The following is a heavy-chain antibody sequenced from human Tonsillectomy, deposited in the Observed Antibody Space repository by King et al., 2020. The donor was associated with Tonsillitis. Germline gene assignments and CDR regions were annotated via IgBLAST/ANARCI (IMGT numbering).Heavy chain of an antibody. Sequence: QLVQSGGGLVQPGGSLRLSCAASGFTFSGYCMSWVLQDPGKGLEWVANIKQDGIEKYYVESVKGRFTISKDNAKNSLYLQMNSLRAEDTAVYYCASDYDYVWGSYHLTYYFDYWGQGTLVTVSS. CDR3: ASDYDYVWGSYHLTYYFDY. V-gene: IGHV3-7*01. D-gene: IGHD3-16*02. J-gene: IGHJ4*02. CDR2: IKQDGIEK. CDR1: GFTFSGYC.